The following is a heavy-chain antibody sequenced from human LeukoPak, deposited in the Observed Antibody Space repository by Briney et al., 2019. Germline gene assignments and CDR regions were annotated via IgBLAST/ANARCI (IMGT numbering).Heavy chain of an antibody. J-gene: IGHJ6*03. V-gene: IGHV1-24*01. Sequence: ASVKVSCKVSGYTLTELSMRWVRQAPGKGLEWMGGFDPEDGETIYAQKFQGRVTMTRDTSTSTVYMELSSLRSEDTAVYYCARGREIQLWFSYYYYMDVWGKGTTVTVSS. D-gene: IGHD5-18*01. CDR1: GYTLTELS. CDR2: FDPEDGET. CDR3: ARGREIQLWFSYYYYMDV.